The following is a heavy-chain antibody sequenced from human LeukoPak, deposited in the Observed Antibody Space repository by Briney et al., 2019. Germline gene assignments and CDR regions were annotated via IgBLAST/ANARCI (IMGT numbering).Heavy chain of an antibody. D-gene: IGHD1-26*01. CDR1: GFTVSGNY. CDR3: ASAIVGATIFDY. Sequence: GGSLRLSCAASGFTVSGNYMSWVRQAPGKGLEWVSVIYSGGSTYYADSVKGRFTISRDNSKNTLYLQMNSLRAEDTAVYYCASAIVGATIFDYWGQGTLVTVSS. V-gene: IGHV3-66*02. CDR2: IYSGGST. J-gene: IGHJ4*02.